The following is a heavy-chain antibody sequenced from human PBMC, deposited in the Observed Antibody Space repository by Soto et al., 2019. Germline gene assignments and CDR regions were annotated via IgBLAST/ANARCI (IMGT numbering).Heavy chain of an antibody. CDR1: GYIFTNYG. CDR2: ISGHNDNT. CDR3: ARCRGSSGYFWFDP. Sequence: ASVKVSCKTSGYIFTNYGITWVRQAPGQGLEWVGWISGHNDNTKYAQKVQGRVTLTTDTSTSTAYMELRNLISDDTAVYHCARCRGSSGYFWFDPWGQGTLVTVSS. J-gene: IGHJ5*02. V-gene: IGHV1-18*01. D-gene: IGHD5-12*01.